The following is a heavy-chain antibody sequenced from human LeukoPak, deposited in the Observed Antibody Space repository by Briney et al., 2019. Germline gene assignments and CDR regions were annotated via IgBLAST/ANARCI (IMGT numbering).Heavy chain of an antibody. V-gene: IGHV1-18*01. CDR2: ISGYNGNT. CDR1: GYTFSNYG. CDR3: ARDRSLYTSMVDY. J-gene: IGHJ4*02. D-gene: IGHD5-18*01. Sequence: GASVKVSCKASGYTFSNYGISWVRQAPGQGLEWMGWISGYNGNTNYAQKLQGRVTMTTDTSTTTAYMELRSLRSDDTAVYYCARDRSLYTSMVDYWGQGTLVTVSS.